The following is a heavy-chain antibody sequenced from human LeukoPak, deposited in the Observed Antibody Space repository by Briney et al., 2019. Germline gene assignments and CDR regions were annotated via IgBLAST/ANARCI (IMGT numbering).Heavy chain of an antibody. CDR3: ARHREMDSYDAFDM. D-gene: IGHD5-24*01. V-gene: IGHV4-39*01. Sequence: SETLSLTCTVSGGSISSSTYYWGWIRQPPGKGLEWLGSIYYSGSTNYNPSLKSRVTISIDTSNNQLSLKLSSVTAADTAVYYCARHREMDSYDAFDMWGQGTMVTVSS. J-gene: IGHJ3*02. CDR2: IYYSGST. CDR1: GGSISSSTYY.